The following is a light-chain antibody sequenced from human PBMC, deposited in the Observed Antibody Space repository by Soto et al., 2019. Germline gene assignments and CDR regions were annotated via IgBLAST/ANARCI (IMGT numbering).Light chain of an antibody. CDR1: QGISNY. CDR2: AAS. V-gene: IGKV1-27*01. CDR3: QKYNSSPST. J-gene: IGKJ1*01. Sequence: DIQMTQSPSSLSASVGDRVTITCRASQGISNYLAWYQQKPGKVPKLLIYAASTLQSGVPSRLSGSGSWTDFTLTISSLQPEDVATYYFQKYNSSPSTFGQGTKVEIK.